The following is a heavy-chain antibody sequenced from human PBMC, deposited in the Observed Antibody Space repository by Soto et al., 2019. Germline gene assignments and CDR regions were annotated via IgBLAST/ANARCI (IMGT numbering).Heavy chain of an antibody. CDR1: GYTFTSYG. CDR2: ISAYNGNT. CDR3: AKSFPHYDFWSGYYTKVPFDP. Sequence: ASVKVSCKASGYTFTSYGISWVRQAPGQGLEWIGWISAYNGNTNYAQKLQGRVTMTTDTSTSTAYMELRSLRSDDTAVYYCAKSFPHYDFWSGYYTKVPFDPWGQGTLVTVSS. V-gene: IGHV1-18*01. D-gene: IGHD3-3*01. J-gene: IGHJ5*02.